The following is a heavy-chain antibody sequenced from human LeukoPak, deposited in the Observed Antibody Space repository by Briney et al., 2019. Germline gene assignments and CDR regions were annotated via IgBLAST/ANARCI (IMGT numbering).Heavy chain of an antibody. CDR2: ISYDGSIK. J-gene: IGHJ6*02. CDR3: SRGGNYHVDEAYYYYYGMDV. Sequence: GSLRLSCAASGFTFNNYAMNWVRQAPGKGLEWVAFISYDGSIKYYADSVKGRFTISRDNSKNTVYLRMNSLRAEDTAVYYCSRGGNYHVDEAYYYYYGMDVWGQGTTVTVSS. CDR1: GFTFNNYA. V-gene: IGHV3-30-3*01. D-gene: IGHD3-16*02.